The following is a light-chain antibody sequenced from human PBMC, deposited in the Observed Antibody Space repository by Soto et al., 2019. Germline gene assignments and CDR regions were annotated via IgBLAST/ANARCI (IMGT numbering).Light chain of an antibody. CDR1: SSDVGGYNY. CDR3: SSYTSSSTLSPYV. J-gene: IGLJ1*01. V-gene: IGLV2-14*03. Sequence: QSVLTQPASVSGSPGQSITISCTGTSSDVGGYNYVSWYQHHPGKAPKLMIYDVSNRPSGVSNRFSGSKSGNTASLIISGLQAEDEADYYCSSYTSSSTLSPYVFGTGTKVT. CDR2: DVS.